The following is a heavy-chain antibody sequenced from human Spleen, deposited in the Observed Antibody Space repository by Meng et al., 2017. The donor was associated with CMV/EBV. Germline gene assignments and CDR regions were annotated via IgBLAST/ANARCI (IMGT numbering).Heavy chain of an antibody. CDR1: GFTFSSYS. V-gene: IGHV3-21*04. CDR3: AKNSMLCGGDCYGN. J-gene: IGHJ4*02. D-gene: IGHD2-21*01. CDR2: ISSSSSYI. Sequence: GGSLRLSCAASGFTFSSYSMNWVRQAPGKGLEWVSSISSSSSYIYYADSVKGRFTISRDNAKNSLYLQMNSLRAEDTAVYYCAKNSMLCGGDCYGNWGQGTLVTVSS.